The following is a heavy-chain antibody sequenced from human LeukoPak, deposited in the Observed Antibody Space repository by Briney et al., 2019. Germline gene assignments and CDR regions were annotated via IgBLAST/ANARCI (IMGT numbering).Heavy chain of an antibody. D-gene: IGHD3-22*01. CDR2: IGTAGDT. V-gene: IGHV3-13*01. CDR1: GFTFSSHD. Sequence: GGSLRLSCAASGFTFSSHDMHWVRQATGKGLEWVSAIGTAGDTYYPGSVKGRFTIPRENAKNSLYLQMNNLRAGDTAVYYCARGSGYYDSSGYYPFDYWGQGTLVTVSS. J-gene: IGHJ4*02. CDR3: ARGSGYYDSSGYYPFDY.